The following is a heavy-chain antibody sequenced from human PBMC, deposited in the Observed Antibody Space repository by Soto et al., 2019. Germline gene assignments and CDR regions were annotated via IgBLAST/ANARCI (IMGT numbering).Heavy chain of an antibody. CDR2: ISYDGSNK. Sequence: QVQLVESGGGVVQPGRSLRLSCAASGFTFSSYAMHWVRQAPGKGLEWVAVISYDGSNKYYADSMKGRFTISRDNSQNXXYLQMNSLRAEDTAVYYCARDPLWGTAMVLWYFDLWGRGTLVTVSS. D-gene: IGHD5-18*01. V-gene: IGHV3-30-3*01. CDR1: GFTFSSYA. J-gene: IGHJ2*01. CDR3: ARDPLWGTAMVLWYFDL.